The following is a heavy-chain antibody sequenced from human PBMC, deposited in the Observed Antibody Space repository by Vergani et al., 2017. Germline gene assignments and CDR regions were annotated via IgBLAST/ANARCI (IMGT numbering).Heavy chain of an antibody. CDR1: GGTFSSYA. CDR2: IIPILGIA. J-gene: IGHJ3*02. V-gene: IGHV1-69*04. D-gene: IGHD4-17*01. CDR3: ARDYGLYAFDI. Sequence: QVQLVQSGAEVKKPGASVKVSCKASGGTFSSYAISWVRQAPGQGLEWMGRIIPILGIANYAQKFQGRVTITADKSTSTAYMELSSLRSEDTAVYYCARDYGLYAFDIWGQGTMVTVSS.